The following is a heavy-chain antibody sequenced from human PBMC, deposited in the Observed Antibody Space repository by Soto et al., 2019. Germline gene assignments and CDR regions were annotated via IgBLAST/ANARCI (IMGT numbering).Heavy chain of an antibody. CDR2: ISSSSSTI. CDR1: GFTFDDYA. V-gene: IGHV3-48*02. J-gene: IGHJ6*02. CDR3: ARDRRCSGGSCYSYYYYYGMDV. Sequence: PGGSLRLSCAASGFTFDDYAMNWVRQAPGKGLEWVSYISSSSSTIYYADSVKGRFTISRDNAKNSLYLQMNSLRDEDTAVYYCARDRRCSGGSCYSYYYYYGMDVWGQGTTVTVSS. D-gene: IGHD2-15*01.